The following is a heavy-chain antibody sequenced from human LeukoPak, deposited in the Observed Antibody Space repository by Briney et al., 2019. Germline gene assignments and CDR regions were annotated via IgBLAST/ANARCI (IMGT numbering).Heavy chain of an antibody. CDR1: GFTFSDYY. D-gene: IGHD2-2*02. CDR2: ISYDGSNK. Sequence: GGSLRLSCAASGFTFSDYYMSWIRQAPGKGLEWVAVISYDGSNKYYADSVKGRFTISRDNSKNTLYLQMNSLRAEDTAVYYCARDPLGYCSSTSCYSFDYWGQGTLVTVSS. J-gene: IGHJ4*02. CDR3: ARDPLGYCSSTSCYSFDY. V-gene: IGHV3-30-3*01.